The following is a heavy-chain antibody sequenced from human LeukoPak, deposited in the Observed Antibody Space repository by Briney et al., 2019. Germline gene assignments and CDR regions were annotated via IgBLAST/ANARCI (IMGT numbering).Heavy chain of an antibody. Sequence: GASVKVSCKASGGTFSSYAISWVRQAPGQGLEWMGGIIPIFGTANYAQKFQGRVTITADESTSTAYMELSSLRSDDTAVYYCARDKPTYDFWSGYPLDYWGQGTLVTVSS. V-gene: IGHV1-69*13. CDR1: GGTFSSYA. D-gene: IGHD3-3*01. CDR3: ARDKPTYDFWSGYPLDY. J-gene: IGHJ4*02. CDR2: IIPIFGTA.